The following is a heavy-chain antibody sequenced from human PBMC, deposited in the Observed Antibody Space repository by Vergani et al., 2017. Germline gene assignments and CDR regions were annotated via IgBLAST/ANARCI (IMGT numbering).Heavy chain of an antibody. D-gene: IGHD5-18*01. CDR1: GGTFGSHT. V-gene: IGHV1-69*12. J-gene: IGHJ4*02. CDR2: IIPIFGTA. CDR3: TYPRGYSYGPFDY. Sequence: QVQMEQSGAEVKKPGSSVTVSCRASGGTFGSHTNSWVRQAPGQGLEWVGGIIPIFGTANYAQKFQGRVTITADESTSTAYMELSSLRSEDTAVYYCTYPRGYSYGPFDYWGQGTLVTVSS.